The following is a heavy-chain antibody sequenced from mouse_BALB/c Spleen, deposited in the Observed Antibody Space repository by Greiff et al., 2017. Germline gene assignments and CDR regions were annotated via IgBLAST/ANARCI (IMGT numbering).Heavy chain of an antibody. CDR2: ISSGSSTI. CDR1: GFTFSSFG. J-gene: IGHJ3*01. V-gene: IGHV5-17*02. CDR3: ARTPSTMITTDPTWFAY. D-gene: IGHD2-4*01. Sequence: EVQRVESGGGLVQPGGSRKLSCAASGFTFSSFGMHWVRQAPEKGLEWVAYISSGSSTIYYADTVKGRFTISRDNPKNTLFLQMTSLRSEDTAMYYCARTPSTMITTDPTWFAYWGQGTLVTVSA.